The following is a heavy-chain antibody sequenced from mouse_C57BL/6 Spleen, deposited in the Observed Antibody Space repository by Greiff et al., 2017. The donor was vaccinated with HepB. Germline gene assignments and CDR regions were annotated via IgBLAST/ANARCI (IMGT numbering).Heavy chain of an antibody. V-gene: IGHV5-4*01. CDR3: ARVYDWEFDY. D-gene: IGHD4-1*01. CDR2: ISDGGSYT. CDR1: GFTFSSYA. Sequence: EVQLQESGGGLVKPGGSLKLSCAASGFTFSSYAMSWVRQTPEKRLEWVATISDGGSYTYYPDNVKGRFTISRDNAKNNLYLQMSHLKSEDTAMYYGARVYDWEFDYWGQGTTLTVAS. J-gene: IGHJ2*01.